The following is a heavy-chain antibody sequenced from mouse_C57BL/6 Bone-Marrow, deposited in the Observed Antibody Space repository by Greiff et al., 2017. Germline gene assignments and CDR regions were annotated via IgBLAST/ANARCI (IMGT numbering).Heavy chain of an antibody. CDR2: IDPNSGGT. D-gene: IGHD2-1*01. J-gene: IGHJ2*01. CDR1: GYTFTSYW. Sequence: QVQLQQPGAELVKPGASVKLSCKASGYTFTSYWMHWVKQRPGRGLEWIGRIDPNSGGTTYNEKFKPKAPLTVDKPSSTADRQLSSLTSEDSAVYYCERIYYGNPPDYWGRGNTRTVSS. V-gene: IGHV1-72*01. CDR3: ERIYYGNPPDY.